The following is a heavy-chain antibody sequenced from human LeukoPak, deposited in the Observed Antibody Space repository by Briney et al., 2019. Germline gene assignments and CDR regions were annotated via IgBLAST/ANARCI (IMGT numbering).Heavy chain of an antibody. CDR1: GFTFDDYA. CDR2: VTWNSGII. Sequence: PGGSLRLSCAAAGFTFDDYAMHWVRQDRGKGLEWVSGVTWNSGIIVYADSVKGRFTISRDNARNSLFLEMTSLRGDDTALYYCAKGKRSGLVYSAIDYWGQGTLVSVSS. J-gene: IGHJ4*02. V-gene: IGHV3-9*01. CDR3: AKGKRSGLVYSAIDY. D-gene: IGHD3/OR15-3a*01.